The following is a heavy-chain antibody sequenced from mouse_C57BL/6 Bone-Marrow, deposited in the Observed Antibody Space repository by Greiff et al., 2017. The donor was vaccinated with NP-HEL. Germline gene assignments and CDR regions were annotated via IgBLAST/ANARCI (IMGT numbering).Heavy chain of an antibody. D-gene: IGHD1-1*01. V-gene: IGHV5-9-1*02. J-gene: IGHJ3*01. CDR2: ISSGGDYI. CDR3: TSAYGSSPSFAY. CDR1: GFTFSSYA. Sequence: EVQLVESGEGLVKPGGSLKLSCAASGFTFSSYAMSWVRQTPEKRLEWVAYISSGGDYIYYADTVKGRFTISRDNARNTLYLQMSSLKSEDTAMYYCTSAYGSSPSFAYWGQGTLVTVSA.